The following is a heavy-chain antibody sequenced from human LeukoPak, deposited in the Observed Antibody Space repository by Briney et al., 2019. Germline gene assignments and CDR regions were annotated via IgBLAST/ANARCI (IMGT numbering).Heavy chain of an antibody. CDR2: ISYDGSNK. Sequence: GGSLRLSCAAFGFTFSSYAMHWVRQAPGKGLEWVAVISYDGSNKYYADSVKGRFTISRDNSKNTLYLQMNSLRAEDTAVYYCAPLEGYCSSTSCSPDYWGQGTLVTVSS. CDR3: APLEGYCSSTSCSPDY. J-gene: IGHJ4*02. V-gene: IGHV3-30-3*01. CDR1: GFTFSSYA. D-gene: IGHD2-2*01.